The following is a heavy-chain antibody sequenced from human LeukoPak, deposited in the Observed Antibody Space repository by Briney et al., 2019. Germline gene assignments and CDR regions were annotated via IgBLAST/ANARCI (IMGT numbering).Heavy chain of an antibody. CDR1: GFTFSSYA. CDR2: ISGSGGST. Sequence: GGSLRLSCAASGFTFSSYAMSWVRQAPGKGLEWVSAISGSGGSTYYADSVKGRFTISRDNSKNTLYLQMNSLRAEDTAVYYCAKGRGEGYYYDSSGYLNWGQGTLVTVSS. J-gene: IGHJ4*02. V-gene: IGHV3-23*01. CDR3: AKGRGEGYYYDSSGYLN. D-gene: IGHD3-22*01.